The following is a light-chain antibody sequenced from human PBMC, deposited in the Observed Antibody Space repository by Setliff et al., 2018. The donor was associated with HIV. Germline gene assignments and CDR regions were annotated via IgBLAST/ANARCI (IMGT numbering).Light chain of an antibody. Sequence: ALTQPASVSGSPGQSITISCTGSSRDIGYFNYVSWYQQHPNKAPKLIIYDVNRRPSGVSDRFSGSKSGNTASLSISGLQAEDEADYYCSSYTTSSILDLGTGTKVTVL. V-gene: IGLV2-14*03. CDR2: DVN. J-gene: IGLJ1*01. CDR3: SSYTTSSILD. CDR1: SRDIGYFNY.